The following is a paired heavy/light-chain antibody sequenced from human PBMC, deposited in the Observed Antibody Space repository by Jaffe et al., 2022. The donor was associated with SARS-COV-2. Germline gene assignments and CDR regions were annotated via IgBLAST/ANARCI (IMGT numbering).Light chain of an antibody. CDR1: QSVSSSY. J-gene: IGKJ4*01. Sequence: EIVLTQSPGTLSLSPGERATLSCRASQSVSSSYLAWYQQKPGQAPRLLIYGASRRATGIPDRFSGSGSGADFTLTISRLEPEDFAVYYCQQYSSSRALTFGGGTKVEI. CDR2: GAS. V-gene: IGKV3-20*01. CDR3: QQYSSSRALT.
Heavy chain of an antibody. CDR1: GYTFSNFG. CDR2: ISAYNSNT. V-gene: IGHV1-18*01. CDR3: AKDGLLQLWNPYNWLDT. J-gene: IGHJ5*02. D-gene: IGHD1-1*01. Sequence: QVQLVQSGAEVKKPGASVMVSCKASGYTFSNFGINWVRQAPGQGLEWMGWISAYNSNTKSAQNFLGRVTMTTDTSTNTAYMELRSLTSDDTAVYYCAKDGLLQLWNPYNWLDTWGQGTLVTVSS.